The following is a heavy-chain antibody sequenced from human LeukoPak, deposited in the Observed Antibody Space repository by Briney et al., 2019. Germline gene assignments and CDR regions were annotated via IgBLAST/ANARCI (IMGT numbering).Heavy chain of an antibody. Sequence: GGSLRLSCAASGFTFSDYYMSWIRQAPGKGLEWVSYISSSGSTIYYADSVKGRFTISRDNAKISLYLQMNSLRAEDTAVYYCARAFSGSYSLDFDYWGQGTLVTVSS. V-gene: IGHV3-11*01. CDR1: GFTFSDYY. J-gene: IGHJ4*02. CDR3: ARAFSGSYSLDFDY. D-gene: IGHD3-10*01. CDR2: ISSSGSTI.